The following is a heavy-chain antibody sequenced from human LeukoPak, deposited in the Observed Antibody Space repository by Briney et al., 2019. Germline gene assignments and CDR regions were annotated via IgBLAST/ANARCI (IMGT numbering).Heavy chain of an antibody. V-gene: IGHV3-33*01. D-gene: IGHD2/OR15-2a*01. CDR2: IWYDGSNK. J-gene: IGHJ6*02. CDR1: GFTFSSYG. CDR3: ARDGLLGYGMDV. Sequence: PGRSLRLSCAASGFTFSSYGMHWVRQAPGKGLEWVAVIWYDGSNKYHADSVKGRFTISRDNSKNTLYLQMDSLRAEDTAVYYCARDGLLGYGMDVWGQGNTVTVSS.